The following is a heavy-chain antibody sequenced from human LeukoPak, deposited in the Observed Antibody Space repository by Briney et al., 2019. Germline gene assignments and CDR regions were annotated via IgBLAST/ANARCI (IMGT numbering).Heavy chain of an antibody. CDR3: AKVISPYYDFWSALLD. CDR1: GFTFDDYG. D-gene: IGHD3-3*01. V-gene: IGHV3-9*03. Sequence: GRSLRLSCAASGFTFDDYGMHWVRQTPGKGLEWVSGISWNSGNIAYADSVKGRFTISRDNAKNSLYLQMNSLRAEDMALYYCAKVISPYYDFWSALLDWGQGTMVTVSS. J-gene: IGHJ3*01. CDR2: ISWNSGNI.